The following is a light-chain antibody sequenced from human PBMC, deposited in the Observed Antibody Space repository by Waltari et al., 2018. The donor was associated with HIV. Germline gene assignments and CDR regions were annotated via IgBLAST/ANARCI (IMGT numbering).Light chain of an antibody. CDR1: QGINNF. CDR2: GAS. CDR3: QQYYSYPT. Sequence: AFRMTQSPSSLSAFTGDRVNITCRASQGINNFLAWYQQKPGTAPRLLIYGASTLQSGVPSRFSGSGSGTDFTLTISCLQSEDFATYFCQQYYSYPTFGQGTKVEIK. J-gene: IGKJ1*01. V-gene: IGKV1-8*01.